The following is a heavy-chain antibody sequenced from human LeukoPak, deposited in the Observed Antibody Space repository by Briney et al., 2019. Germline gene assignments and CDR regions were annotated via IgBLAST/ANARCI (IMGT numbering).Heavy chain of an antibody. V-gene: IGHV3-48*01. D-gene: IGHD3-10*01. CDR2: ISSSSSTI. Sequence: GESLRLSCEASGFTFSTYSMNWVRQAPGKGLEWVSYISSSSSTIYNADSVKGRFTISRDNGKDSLYLQMNSLRAEDTAVYYCARTPYGYYYYYYMDVWGKGTTVTVSS. J-gene: IGHJ6*03. CDR1: GFTFSTYS. CDR3: ARTPYGYYYYYYMDV.